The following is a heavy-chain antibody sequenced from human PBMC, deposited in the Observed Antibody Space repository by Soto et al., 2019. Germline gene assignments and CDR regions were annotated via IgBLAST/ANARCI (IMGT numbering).Heavy chain of an antibody. CDR1: GFTFSDYY. V-gene: IGHV3-11*01. J-gene: IGHJ4*02. CDR3: AKDRQHEQYYYGSGSYSPWCFDY. D-gene: IGHD3-10*01. Sequence: PGGSLRLSCAASGFTFSDYYMSWIRQAPGKGLEWVSYISSSGSSTYYADSVKGRFTISRDNSKNTLYLQMNSLRAEDTAVYYCAKDRQHEQYYYGSGSYSPWCFDYWGQGTLVTVSS. CDR2: ISSSGSST.